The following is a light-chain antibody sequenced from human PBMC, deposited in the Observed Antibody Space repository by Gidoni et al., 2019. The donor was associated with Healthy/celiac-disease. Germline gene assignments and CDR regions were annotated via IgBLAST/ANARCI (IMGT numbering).Light chain of an antibody. CDR3: QQYGSSLRT. V-gene: IGKV3-20*01. J-gene: IGKJ1*01. Sequence: EIVLTQSTGTLSLSPGERATLSCRASQSDSSSYLDWYQQKPGQAPRLLIYGASSRATGIPDRFSGSGSGTDFTLNISRLEPEDFAVYYCQQYGSSLRTFGQGTKVEIK. CDR1: QSDSSSY. CDR2: GAS.